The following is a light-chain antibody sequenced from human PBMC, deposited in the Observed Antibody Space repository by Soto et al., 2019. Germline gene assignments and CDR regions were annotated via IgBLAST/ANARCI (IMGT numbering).Light chain of an antibody. CDR2: EDN. CDR1: SGSIASNY. V-gene: IGLV6-57*03. J-gene: IGLJ7*01. CDR3: QSYDSSNLAV. Sequence: NFMLTQPHSVSESPGKTVTISCTRSSGSIASNYVQWYQQRPGSAPTTVIYEDNQRSSGVPDRFSGSIDSSSNSASLTISGLKTEDEADYYCQSYDSSNLAVFGGGTQLTVL.